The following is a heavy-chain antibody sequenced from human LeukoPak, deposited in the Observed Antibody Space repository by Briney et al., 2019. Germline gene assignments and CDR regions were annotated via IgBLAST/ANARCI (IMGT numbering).Heavy chain of an antibody. V-gene: IGHV3-21*01. CDR1: GFTFSSYS. Sequence: KAGGSLRLSCAASGFTFSSYSMTWVRQAPGKGLEWVSSISSSSSYIYYADSVKGRFTISRDNAKSSLYLQMNSLRAEDTAVYYCARGSDFVWGSYRPYFDYWGQGTLVTVSS. CDR3: ARGSDFVWGSYRPYFDY. CDR2: ISSSSSYI. D-gene: IGHD3-16*02. J-gene: IGHJ4*02.